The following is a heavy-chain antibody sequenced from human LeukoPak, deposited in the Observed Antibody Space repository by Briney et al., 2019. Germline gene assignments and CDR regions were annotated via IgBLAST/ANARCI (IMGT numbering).Heavy chain of an antibody. D-gene: IGHD6-19*01. CDR3: AREAAVAGTYYYGVDV. Sequence: ASVKVSCKASGYTFTSYYMHWVRQAPGQGLEWMGIINPSGGSTSYAQKFQGRVTMTRDTSTSTVYMELSSLRSEDTAVYYCAREAAVAGTYYYGVDVWGQGTTVTVSS. CDR1: GYTFTSYY. J-gene: IGHJ6*02. V-gene: IGHV1-46*01. CDR2: INPSGGST.